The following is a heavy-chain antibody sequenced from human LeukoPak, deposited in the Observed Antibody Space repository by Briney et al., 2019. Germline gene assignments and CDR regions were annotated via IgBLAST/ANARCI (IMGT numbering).Heavy chain of an antibody. CDR2: ISGSGGST. J-gene: IGHJ4*02. D-gene: IGHD3-22*01. V-gene: IGHV3-23*01. CDR1: GFTFSSYS. Sequence: GGSLRLSCAASGFTFSSYSMNWVRQAPGKGLEWVSAISGSGGSTYYADSVKGRFTISRDNSKNTLYLQMNSLRAEDTAVYYCAKEALYDSSGYYYFYFDYWGQGTLVTVSS. CDR3: AKEALYDSSGYYYFYFDY.